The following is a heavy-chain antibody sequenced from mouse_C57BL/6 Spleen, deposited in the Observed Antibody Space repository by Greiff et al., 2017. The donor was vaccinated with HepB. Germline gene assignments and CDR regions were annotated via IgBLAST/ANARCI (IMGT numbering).Heavy chain of an antibody. CDR3: ALANWDPYWYFDV. Sequence: QVQLQQPGAELVMPGASVKLSCKASGYTFTSYWMHWVKQRPGQGLEWIGEIDPSDSYTNYNQKFKGKSTLTVDKSSSTAYMQLSSLTSEDSAVYDCALANWDPYWYFDVWGTGTTVTVSS. CDR2: IDPSDSYT. J-gene: IGHJ1*03. V-gene: IGHV1-69*01. D-gene: IGHD4-1*01. CDR1: GYTFTSYW.